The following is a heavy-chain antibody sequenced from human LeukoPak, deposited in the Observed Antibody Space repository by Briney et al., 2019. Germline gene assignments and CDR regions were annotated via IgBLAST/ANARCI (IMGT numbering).Heavy chain of an antibody. CDR3: ARLNSSGWYFDY. D-gene: IGHD6-19*01. CDR2: INHSGST. Sequence: SETLSLTCAVYGGSSSGYYWSWIRQPPGKGLEWIGEINHSGSTNYNPSLKSRVTISVDTSKNQFSLKLSSVTAADTAVYYCARLNSSGWYFDYWGQGTLVTVSS. V-gene: IGHV4-34*01. J-gene: IGHJ4*02. CDR1: GGSSSGYY.